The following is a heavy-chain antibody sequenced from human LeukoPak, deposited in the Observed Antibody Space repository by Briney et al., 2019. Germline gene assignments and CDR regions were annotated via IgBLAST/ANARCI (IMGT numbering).Heavy chain of an antibody. V-gene: IGHV3-23*01. J-gene: IGHJ6*03. CDR2: IIGSGDST. CDR3: AKVGTDYYYYYYMDV. CDR1: GFTFSSHA. Sequence: PGGSLRLSCAASGFTFSSHAMNWVRQAPGKGLEWVSGIIGSGDSTYYADSVKGRFTISRDNSKNTLYLQMNSLRAEDTAVYYCAKVGTDYYYYYYMDVWGKGTTVTVSS. D-gene: IGHD3-10*01.